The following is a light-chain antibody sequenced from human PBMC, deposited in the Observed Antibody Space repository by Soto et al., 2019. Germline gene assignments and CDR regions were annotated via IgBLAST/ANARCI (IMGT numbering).Light chain of an antibody. V-gene: IGLV2-14*02. CDR2: EAN. CDR3: SSYAGSNMGV. J-gene: IGLJ1*01. CDR1: SNDIGGYNL. Sequence: QSALTQPASVSGSPGQSITISCTGTSNDIGGYNLVSWYQQHPGKAPKLIIFEANKRPSGVSDRFSGSRSGNTASLTVSGLRAEDEADYYCSSYAGSNMGVFGSGTKVPS.